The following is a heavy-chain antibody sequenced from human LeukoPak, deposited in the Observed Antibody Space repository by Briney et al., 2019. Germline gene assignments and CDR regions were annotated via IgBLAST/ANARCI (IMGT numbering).Heavy chain of an antibody. CDR3: AKDYRPDFGVDTPIDY. Sequence: QPGGSLRPSCAASGFTFSSYGMHWVRQAPGKGLEWVAVISYDGSNKYYADSVKGRFTISRDNSKNTLYLQMNSLRAEDTAVYYCAKDYRPDFGVDTPIDYWGQGTLVTVSS. CDR2: ISYDGSNK. J-gene: IGHJ4*02. V-gene: IGHV3-30*18. CDR1: GFTFSSYG. D-gene: IGHD3-3*01.